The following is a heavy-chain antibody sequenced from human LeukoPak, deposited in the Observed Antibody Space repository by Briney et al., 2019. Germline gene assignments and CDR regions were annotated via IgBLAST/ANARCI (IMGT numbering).Heavy chain of an antibody. Sequence: PGGSLRLSCAASGFTFSSYSMNCVRQAPGKGLEWVSSISSSSSYIYYADSVKGRFTISRDNSKNTLYLQLNSLRAEDTAVYYCARHGGQQLDSLDYSFDYWGQGTLVTVSS. CDR3: ARHGGQQLDSLDYSFDY. V-gene: IGHV3-21*04. CDR2: ISSSSSYI. D-gene: IGHD1-1*01. J-gene: IGHJ4*02. CDR1: GFTFSSYS.